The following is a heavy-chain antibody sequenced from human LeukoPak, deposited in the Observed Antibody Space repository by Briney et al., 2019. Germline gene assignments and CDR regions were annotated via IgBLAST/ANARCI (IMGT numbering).Heavy chain of an antibody. V-gene: IGHV3-9*01. CDR2: ISWNSGSI. J-gene: IGHJ4*02. CDR3: AKDIASGGYGSGSYEY. CDR1: GFTFSSYA. D-gene: IGHD3-10*01. Sequence: PGGSLRLSCAASGFTFSSYAMHWVRQAPGKGLEWVSGISWNSGSIGYADSVKGRFTISRDNAKNSLYLQMNSLRAEDTALYYCAKDIASGGYGSGSYEYWGQGTLVTVSS.